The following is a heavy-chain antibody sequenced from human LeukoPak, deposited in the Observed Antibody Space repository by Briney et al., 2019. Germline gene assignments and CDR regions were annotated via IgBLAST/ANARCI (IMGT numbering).Heavy chain of an antibody. Sequence: GASVKVSCKASGYTFTSYYMHWVRQAPGQGLEWMGIINPSGGSTSYAQKFQGRVTMTRDTSTSTVYMELSSLRSEDTAVYYCVRGPTVTTSPYNWFDPWGQGTLVTVSS. CDR1: GYTFTSYY. D-gene: IGHD4-17*01. CDR3: VRGPTVTTSPYNWFDP. V-gene: IGHV1-46*01. J-gene: IGHJ5*02. CDR2: INPSGGST.